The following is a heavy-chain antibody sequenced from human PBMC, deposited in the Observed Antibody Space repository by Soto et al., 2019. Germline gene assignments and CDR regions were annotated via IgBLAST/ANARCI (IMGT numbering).Heavy chain of an antibody. V-gene: IGHV3-23*01. D-gene: IGHD6-19*01. CDR1: GFTFSSYA. J-gene: IGHJ4*02. Sequence: EVQPLESGGGLVQPGGSLRLPCAASGFTFSSYAMSWVRQAPGKGLEWVSVSSGSGGSTYYADSVKGRFTISRDNSKNTLYLQMSSLRAEETAVYYCARRASGGFFDYWGQGTLVTVSS. CDR3: ARRASGGFFDY. CDR2: SSGSGGST.